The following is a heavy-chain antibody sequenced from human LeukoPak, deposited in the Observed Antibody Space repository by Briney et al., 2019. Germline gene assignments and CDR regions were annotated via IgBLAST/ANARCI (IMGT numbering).Heavy chain of an antibody. V-gene: IGHV3-48*03. CDR3: AHYYGSGSYFLGNYFDY. J-gene: IGHJ4*02. D-gene: IGHD3-10*01. Sequence: GGSLRLSCAASGFTFSSYEMNWVRQAPGKGLEWVSYISSSGSTIYYADSVKGRFTISRDNSKNTLYLQMNSLRAEDTAVYYCAHYYGSGSYFLGNYFDYWGQGTLVTVSS. CDR2: ISSSGSTI. CDR1: GFTFSSYE.